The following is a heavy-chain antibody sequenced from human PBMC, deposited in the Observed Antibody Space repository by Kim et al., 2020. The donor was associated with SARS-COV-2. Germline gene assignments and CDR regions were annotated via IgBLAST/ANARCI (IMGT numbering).Heavy chain of an antibody. J-gene: IGHJ2*01. CDR1: GYTFTSYG. D-gene: IGHD4-17*01. CDR3: ARAGSDGDYAFWYFDL. Sequence: ASVKVSCKASGYTFTSYGISWVRQAPGQGLEWMGWISAYNGNTNYAQKLQGRVTMTTDTSTSTAYMELRSLRSDDTAVYYCARAGSDGDYAFWYFDLWGRGTLVTVSS. CDR2: ISAYNGNT. V-gene: IGHV1-18*01.